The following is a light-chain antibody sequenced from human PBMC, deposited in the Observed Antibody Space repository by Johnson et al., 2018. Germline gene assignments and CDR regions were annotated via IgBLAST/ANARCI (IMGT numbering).Light chain of an antibody. CDR3: GTWDSSLSAVIV. J-gene: IGLJ1*01. CDR2: ENN. V-gene: IGLV1-51*02. Sequence: QSVLTQPPSVSAAPGQKVTISCSGSSSNIGNNYVSWYQQLPGTAPKLLIYENNKRPSGIPDRFSGSKSGTSATMGITGLQTGDEADYYCGTWDSSLSAVIVLGTGTKVTVL. CDR1: SSNIGNNY.